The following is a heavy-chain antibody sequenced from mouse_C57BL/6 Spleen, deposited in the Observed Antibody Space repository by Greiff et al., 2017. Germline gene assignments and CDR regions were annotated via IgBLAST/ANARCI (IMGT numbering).Heavy chain of an antibody. D-gene: IGHD4-1*01. Sequence: VQLQQSGPELVKPGASVKISCKASGYSFTGYYMNWVKQSPEKSLEWIGEINPSTGGTTYNEKFKAKATLTVDKSSSTAYMQLKSLTSEDSAVYYCAREVSGTVPFADWGQGTLVTVSA. CDR3: AREVSGTVPFAD. V-gene: IGHV1-42*01. CDR2: INPSTGGT. CDR1: GYSFTGYY. J-gene: IGHJ3*01.